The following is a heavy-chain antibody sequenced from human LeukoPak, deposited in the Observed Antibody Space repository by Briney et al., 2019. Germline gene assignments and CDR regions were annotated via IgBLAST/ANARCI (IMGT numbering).Heavy chain of an antibody. Sequence: PSETLSLTCNVSGGSISSTDYYWGWTRQPPGKGLEWIGSIFYSGSTYYSPSLKSRLTISVDTSKNQFSLKLGSVTAADTAVYFCTRLGILRDYYYYAMDVWGQGTTVTVSS. J-gene: IGHJ6*02. D-gene: IGHD5/OR15-5a*01. CDR2: IFYSGST. CDR1: GGSISSTDYY. CDR3: TRLGILRDYYYYAMDV. V-gene: IGHV4-39*01.